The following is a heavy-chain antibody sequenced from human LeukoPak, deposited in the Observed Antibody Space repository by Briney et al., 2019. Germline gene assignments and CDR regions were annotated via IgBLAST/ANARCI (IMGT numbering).Heavy chain of an antibody. J-gene: IGHJ4*02. D-gene: IGHD4-17*01. CDR3: AREDDRSFGAYDC. V-gene: IGHV1-18*01. CDR1: NYTFTDYD. Sequence: GPVKVSFKASNYTFTDYDITWVRQAPGQGLEWMWWVSKYSGNADYAPKFQGRVSMTTDTSTRTAYMELRSLRPDDTAVYFCAREDDRSFGAYDCWGQGTLVTVSS. CDR2: VSKYSGNA.